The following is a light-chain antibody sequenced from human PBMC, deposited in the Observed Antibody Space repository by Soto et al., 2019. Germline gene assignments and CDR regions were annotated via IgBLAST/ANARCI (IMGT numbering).Light chain of an antibody. CDR1: QTIGSN. CDR2: DAS. V-gene: IGKV3-15*01. J-gene: IGKJ1*01. CDR3: QQYNKWPPTWT. Sequence: EIVMTQSPATLSVSPVERATLSCRASQTIGSNLAWYQQKPGQPPRLLIYDASTRATDIPARFTGSGSGTEFTLTISSLQSEDFAVYYCQQYNKWPPTWTFGQGTKVDI.